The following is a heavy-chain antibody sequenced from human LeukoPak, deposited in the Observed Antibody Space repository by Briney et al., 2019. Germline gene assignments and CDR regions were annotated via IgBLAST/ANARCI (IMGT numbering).Heavy chain of an antibody. J-gene: IGHJ4*02. CDR3: ARENPSSWIDY. V-gene: IGHV3-30-3*01. CDR1: GFTFSSYA. D-gene: IGHD6-13*01. CDR2: ISYDGSNK. Sequence: GGSLRLSCAASGFTFSSYAMHWVRQAPGKGLEWVAVISYDGSNKYYADSVKGRFTISRDNSKNTLYLQMNSLRAEDTAVYYCARENPSSWIDYWGQGTLVTVSS.